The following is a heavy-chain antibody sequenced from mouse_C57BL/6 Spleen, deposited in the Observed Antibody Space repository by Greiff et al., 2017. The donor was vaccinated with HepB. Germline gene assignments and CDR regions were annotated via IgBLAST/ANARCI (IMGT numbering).Heavy chain of an antibody. V-gene: IGHV2-2*01. D-gene: IGHD1-1*01. CDR3: AREEYYGSSYYFDY. J-gene: IGHJ2*01. CDR2: IWSGGST. CDR1: GFSLTSYG. Sequence: VQLQQSGPGLVQPSQCLSITCTVSGFSLTSYGVHWVRQSPGKGLEWLGVIWSGGSTDYNAAFISRLSISKDNSKSQVFFKMNSLQADDTAIYYCAREEYYGSSYYFDYWGQGTTLTVSS.